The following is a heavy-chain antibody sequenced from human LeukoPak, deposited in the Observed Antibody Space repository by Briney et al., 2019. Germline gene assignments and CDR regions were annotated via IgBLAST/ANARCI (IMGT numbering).Heavy chain of an antibody. Sequence: GGSLRLSCAASGFTFSSYSMNWVRQAPGKGLEWVSVIYSGGSTYYADSVKGRFTISRDNSKNTLYLQMNSLRAEDTAVYYCAVVIAMSHFDYWGQGTLVTVSS. CDR3: AVVIAMSHFDY. CDR2: IYSGGST. CDR1: GFTFSSYS. J-gene: IGHJ4*02. V-gene: IGHV3-53*01. D-gene: IGHD2-21*01.